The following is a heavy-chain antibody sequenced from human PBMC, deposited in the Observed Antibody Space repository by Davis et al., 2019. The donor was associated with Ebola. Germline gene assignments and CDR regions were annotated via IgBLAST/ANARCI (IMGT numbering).Heavy chain of an antibody. V-gene: IGHV1-18*01. CDR1: GYTFTSYG. Sequence: ASVKVSCKASGYTFTSYGISWVRQAPGQGLEWMGWISAYNGNTNYAQKLQGRVTMTTDTSTSTAYMELRSLRSDDTAVYFCGRDREFGYLDYWGQGTLVTVSS. CDR3: GRDREFGYLDY. J-gene: IGHJ4*02. D-gene: IGHD3-10*01. CDR2: ISAYNGNT.